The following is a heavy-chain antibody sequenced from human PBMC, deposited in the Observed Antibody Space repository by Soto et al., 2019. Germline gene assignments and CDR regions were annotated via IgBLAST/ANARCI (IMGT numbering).Heavy chain of an antibody. CDR2: INHSGST. V-gene: IGHV4-34*01. CDR3: ARGTRHPLTVTTGDQTQRTYYYMDV. CDR1: GGSFSGYY. J-gene: IGHJ6*03. D-gene: IGHD4-17*01. Sequence: SETLSLTCAVYGGSFSGYYWSWIRQPPGKGLEWIGEINHSGSTNYNPSLKSRVTISVDTSKNQFSLKLSSVTAADTAVYYCARGTRHPLTVTTGDQTQRTYYYMDVWGKGTTVTVSS.